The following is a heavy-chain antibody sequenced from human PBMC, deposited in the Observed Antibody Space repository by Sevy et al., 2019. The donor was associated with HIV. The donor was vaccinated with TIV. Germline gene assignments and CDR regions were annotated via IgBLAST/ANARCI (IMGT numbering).Heavy chain of an antibody. CDR2: ITHIGST. CDR1: GGSFSGYY. D-gene: IGHD3-10*01. Sequence: SETLSLTCAVDGGSFSGYYWSWIRQPPGKGLEWIGEITHIGSTNYNPSLKSRVTISVDTSKNQFSLKLSSVTAADTAVYYCAGQGAVVRGVLYYMDVWGKGTTVTVSS. V-gene: IGHV4-34*01. CDR3: AGQGAVVRGVLYYMDV. J-gene: IGHJ6*03.